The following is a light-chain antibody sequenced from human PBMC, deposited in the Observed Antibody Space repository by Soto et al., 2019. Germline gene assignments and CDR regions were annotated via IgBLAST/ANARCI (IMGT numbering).Light chain of an antibody. CDR3: SSYAGSSVPVA. CDR1: SSDVGGYNF. V-gene: IGLV2-8*01. Sequence: QSALTQPPSASGSPGQSVTISCTGASSDVGGYNFVSWYQPHPGKAPKLMIYDVTKRPSGVPDRFSGSKSGNTASLTVSGLQADDEADYYCSSYAGSSVPVAFGGGTKLTVL. CDR2: DVT. J-gene: IGLJ2*01.